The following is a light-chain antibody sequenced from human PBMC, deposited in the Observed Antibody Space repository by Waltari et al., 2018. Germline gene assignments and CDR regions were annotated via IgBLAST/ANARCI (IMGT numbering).Light chain of an antibody. V-gene: IGKV4-1*01. CDR3: QQYSGFPRT. CDR2: WAS. CDR1: QSVFYSSNNQNQ. J-gene: IGKJ2*01. Sequence: DIVMNQSPDSLAVSLGERVTINCKSSQSVFYSSNNQNQLTWYQQRPGQFPKLLLYWASARASGVPDRFSGSGSGTDFTLTISSRQAEDVAVYYCQQYSGFPRTFGQGTKVEI.